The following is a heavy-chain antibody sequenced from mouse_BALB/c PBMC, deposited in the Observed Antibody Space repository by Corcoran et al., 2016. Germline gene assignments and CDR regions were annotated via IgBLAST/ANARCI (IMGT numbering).Heavy chain of an antibody. CDR1: GYTFTSYV. CDR2: INPYNDGT. CDR3: ARPSDYYGSSSSFDY. D-gene: IGHD1-1*01. Sequence: EVQLQQSGPELVKPGASVKMSCKASGYTFTSYVMHWVKQKPGQGLEWIGYINPYNDGTKYNEKFKGKATLTSDKSSSTAYMELSSLTSEDSAVYYCARPSDYYGSSSSFDYWGQGTTLTVSS. J-gene: IGHJ2*01. V-gene: IGHV1S136*01.